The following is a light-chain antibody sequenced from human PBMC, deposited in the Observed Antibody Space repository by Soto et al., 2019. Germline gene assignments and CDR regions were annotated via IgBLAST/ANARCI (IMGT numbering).Light chain of an antibody. V-gene: IGKV3-20*01. CDR1: QIFTNSY. CDR2: GAS. CDR3: QQYDSSPLT. Sequence: EIVLTQSPGTLSLSPGERATLSCRASQIFTNSYLAWYQQKPGQAPRLLIYGASSRATGIPDRFSGSGSGTDFTLTTSRLEPEDFAVNYIQQYDSSPLTSGRWNKVEIK. J-gene: IGKJ4*01.